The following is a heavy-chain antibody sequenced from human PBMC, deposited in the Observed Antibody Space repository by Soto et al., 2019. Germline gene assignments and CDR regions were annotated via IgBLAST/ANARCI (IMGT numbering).Heavy chain of an antibody. CDR3: ARDRYGSGSYYYYYYMDV. V-gene: IGHV4-4*02. J-gene: IGHJ6*03. D-gene: IGHD3-10*01. CDR1: SGSISSSNW. CDR2: IYHSGST. Sequence: PSETLSLTCAVSSGSISSSNWWSWVRQPPGKGLEWIGEIYHSGSTYYNPSLRSRVTISVDKSKDQFSLKLSSVTAADTAVYYCARDRYGSGSYYYYYYMDVWGKGTTVTVSS.